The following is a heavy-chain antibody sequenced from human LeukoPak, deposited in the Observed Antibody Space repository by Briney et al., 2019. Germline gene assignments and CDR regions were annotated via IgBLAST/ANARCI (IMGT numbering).Heavy chain of an antibody. Sequence: GGSLRLSCAASGFSFSNYWMHWVRQVPRKGLEWVSLIYSGGSIYYADSVKGRFTISRDNSKNTLYLQMNNLRAEDTAVYYCATNYGGNFRAFDNWGQGTMVTVSS. J-gene: IGHJ3*02. D-gene: IGHD4-23*01. V-gene: IGHV3-66*01. CDR3: ATNYGGNFRAFDN. CDR2: IYSGGSI. CDR1: GFSFSNYW.